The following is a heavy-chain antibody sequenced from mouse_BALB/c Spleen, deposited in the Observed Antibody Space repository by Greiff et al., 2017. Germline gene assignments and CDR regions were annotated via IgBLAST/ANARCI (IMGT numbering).Heavy chain of an antibody. CDR2: ISSGGST. Sequence: EVHLVESGGGLVKPGGSLKLSCAASGFTFSSYAMSWVRQTPEQRLEWVASISSGGSTYYPDGVKGRFTISRDNARNILYLQMSSLRSEDTAMYYDARVGELRQAMDYWGQGTSVTVSS. CDR3: ARVGELRQAMDY. D-gene: IGHD2-12*01. CDR1: GFTFSSYA. J-gene: IGHJ4*01. V-gene: IGHV5-6-5*01.